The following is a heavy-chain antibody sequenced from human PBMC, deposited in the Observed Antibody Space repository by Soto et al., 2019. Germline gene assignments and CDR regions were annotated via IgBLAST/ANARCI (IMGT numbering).Heavy chain of an antibody. V-gene: IGHV3-66*01. D-gene: IGHD2-15*01. CDR2: IQSGGPT. CDR3: ARDDVLCDGGRCYAVPLDV. Sequence: EVHLVESGGGLVQPGGSLRLSCAASGFTVSSKSMSWVRQAPGKGLEWVSLIQSGGPTYYADSVKGRFTISRDTSENSLHLPMNSLRAEYTDVYYCARDDVLCDGGRCYAVPLDVWGNGTTVTVSS. J-gene: IGHJ6*04. CDR1: GFTVSSKS.